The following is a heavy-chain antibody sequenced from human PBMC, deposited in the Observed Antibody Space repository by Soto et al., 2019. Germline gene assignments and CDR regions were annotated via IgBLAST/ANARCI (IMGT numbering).Heavy chain of an antibody. CDR3: AKDRRAGGNYGFYSDF. CDR2: SSATGAGT. J-gene: IGHJ4*02. CDR1: GFTFSSYG. D-gene: IGHD1-7*01. V-gene: IGHV3-23*01. Sequence: LKISCAASGFTFSSYGMTWVRQAPGKGLEWVSFSSATGAGTYYADSVKGRFTISRDNSKNPLYLQMTSLRADDTAVYYCAKDRRAGGNYGFYSDFWGQGALVTVSS.